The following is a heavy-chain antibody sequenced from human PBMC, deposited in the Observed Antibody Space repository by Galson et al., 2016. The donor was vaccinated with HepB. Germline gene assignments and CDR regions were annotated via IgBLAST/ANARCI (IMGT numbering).Heavy chain of an antibody. V-gene: IGHV4-39*07. CDR1: GGSINTNTFY. CDR3: ARRTVVPTAGNWFDP. D-gene: IGHD2-2*01. Sequence: SETLSLTCTVSGGSINTNTFYWGWIRQPPGKGLEWIGEINHSGTINYNPSLKSRVTISVDTSKNQFSLNLGSVTAADTAVYYCARRTVVPTAGNWFDPWGQGTLVTVSS. J-gene: IGHJ5*02. CDR2: INHSGTI.